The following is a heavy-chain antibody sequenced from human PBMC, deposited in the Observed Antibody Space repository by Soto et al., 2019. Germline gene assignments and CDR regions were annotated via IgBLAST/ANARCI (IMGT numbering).Heavy chain of an antibody. V-gene: IGHV4-30-2*01. Sequence: QLQLQESGSGLVKPSQTLSLSLAVSGGSISSGDYSWNWIRLVPGKGMEWIGDIYHSGSTYYNPSLKSRVTISGDKSNNQYTLKLTAVTDADTAVYFCARDPLTGYYFDSWGQGALVTVSS. CDR1: GGSISSGDYS. D-gene: IGHD3-9*01. CDR2: IYHSGST. J-gene: IGHJ4*02. CDR3: ARDPLTGYYFDS.